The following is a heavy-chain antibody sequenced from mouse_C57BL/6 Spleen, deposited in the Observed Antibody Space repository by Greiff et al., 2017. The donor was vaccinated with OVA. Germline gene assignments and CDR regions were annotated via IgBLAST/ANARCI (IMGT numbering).Heavy chain of an antibody. CDR1: GYTFTSYW. J-gene: IGHJ4*01. CDR2: IDPSDSYT. V-gene: IGHV1-69*01. Sequence: QVQLQQSGAELVMPGASVKLSCKASGYTFTSYWMHWVKQRPGQGLEWIGEIDPSDSYTNYNQKFKGKSTLTVDKSSSTAYMQLSSLTSEDSAVYYCARSRPVRVDYAMDYWGQGTSVTVSS. CDR3: ARSRPVRVDYAMDY.